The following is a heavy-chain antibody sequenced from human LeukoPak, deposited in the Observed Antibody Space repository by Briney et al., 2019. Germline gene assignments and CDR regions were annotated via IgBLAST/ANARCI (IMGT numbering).Heavy chain of an antibody. Sequence: GGSLRLSCGASSFTFSSYVMSWVRQAPGKGLEWVSTVSTTGGNTYYADSVKGRFTISRDNSKNTLYLQMNSLRAGDTAVYYCAKCSGWFVRGKDYYYYYMDVWGKGTTVTVSS. V-gene: IGHV3-23*01. CDR2: VSTTGGNT. CDR3: AKCSGWFVRGKDYYYYYMDV. CDR1: SFTFSSYV. J-gene: IGHJ6*03. D-gene: IGHD6-19*01.